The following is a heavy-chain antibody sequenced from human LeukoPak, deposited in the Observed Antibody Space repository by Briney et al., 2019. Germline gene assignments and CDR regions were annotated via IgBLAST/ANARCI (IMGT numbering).Heavy chain of an antibody. J-gene: IGHJ6*03. Sequence: ASVKVSCKASGYTFTRYGISWVRQAPGQRLEWMGWISAYNGHTNYTQKLQGRVTMTTDTSTSTAYMELRSLRSDDTAVYFCVRDGHRLYDYYYYYMDVWGEGTTVTVSS. CDR1: GYTFTRYG. V-gene: IGHV1-18*01. CDR2: ISAYNGHT. CDR3: VRDGHRLYDYYYYYMDV. D-gene: IGHD2-2*02.